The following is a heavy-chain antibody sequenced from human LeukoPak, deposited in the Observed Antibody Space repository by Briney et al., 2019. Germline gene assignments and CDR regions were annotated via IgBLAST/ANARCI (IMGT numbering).Heavy chain of an antibody. J-gene: IGHJ4*02. CDR1: GFTFSSYA. CDR2: VSGSGGST. D-gene: IGHD5-12*01. V-gene: IGHV3-23*01. Sequence: GGSLRLSCAASGFTFSSYAMRWVRQAPGKGLEWVSGVSGSGGSTYYADSVKGRFTISRDNSKNTLYLQMNSLRAEDTAVYYCAKDLDIVATITGNWGQGTLVTVSS. CDR3: AKDLDIVATITGN.